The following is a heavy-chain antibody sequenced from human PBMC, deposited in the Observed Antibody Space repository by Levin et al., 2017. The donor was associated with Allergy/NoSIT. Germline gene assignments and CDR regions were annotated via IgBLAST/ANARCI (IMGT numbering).Heavy chain of an antibody. V-gene: IGHV1-2*02. CDR3: AREWGGVGLLRDY. D-gene: IGHD2/OR15-2a*01. Sequence: GESLKISCKASGYTFTGYYMHWVRQAPGQGLEWMGWINPNSGGTNYAQKFQGRVTMTRDTSISTAYMELSRLRSDDTAVYYCAREWGGVGLLRDYWGQGTLVTVSS. J-gene: IGHJ4*02. CDR2: INPNSGGT. CDR1: GYTFTGYY.